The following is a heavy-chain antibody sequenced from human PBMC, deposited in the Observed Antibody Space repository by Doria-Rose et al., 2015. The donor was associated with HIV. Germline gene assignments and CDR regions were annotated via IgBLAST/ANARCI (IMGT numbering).Heavy chain of an antibody. V-gene: IGHV4-59*01. CDR1: GGPISHYY. CDR3: ARVLSGTYDY. D-gene: IGHD1-26*01. Sequence: VQLLESGPGLVKPSETLSLTCSVSGGPISHYYWSWIRQPPGKGLEYIGDIFYTGSTNCSHSLKSRVSISIDTSKNKFSLRLSSVTAADTAVYYRARVLSGTYDYWGQGTLVTVSS. J-gene: IGHJ4*02. CDR2: IFYTGST.